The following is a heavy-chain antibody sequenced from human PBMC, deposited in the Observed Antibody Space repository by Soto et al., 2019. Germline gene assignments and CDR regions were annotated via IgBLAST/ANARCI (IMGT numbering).Heavy chain of an antibody. CDR1: GFTFSSYA. D-gene: IGHD4-4*01. J-gene: IGHJ4*02. CDR3: AKTSGANSNYFRYFDS. V-gene: IGHV3-23*01. Sequence: GGSLRLSCAASGFTFSSYAMSWVRQAPGKGLEWVSAISGSGGSTYYADSVKGRFTISRDNSKNTLYLQMNSLRAEDTAVYYCAKTSGANSNYFRYFDSWGQGTLVTVSS. CDR2: ISGSGGST.